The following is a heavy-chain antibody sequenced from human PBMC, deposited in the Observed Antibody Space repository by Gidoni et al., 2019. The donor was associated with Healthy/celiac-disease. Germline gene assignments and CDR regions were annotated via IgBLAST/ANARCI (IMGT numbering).Heavy chain of an antibody. CDR2: INPSGGST. J-gene: IGHJ4*02. CDR1: GYTFTSYY. D-gene: IGHD2-21*01. CDR3: ARSLRPYYFDY. Sequence: QVQLVQSGAEVKKPGASVKVSCKASGYTFTSYYMHWVRQAPGQGLAWMGIINPSGGSTSYAQKFQGRVTMTRDTSTSTVYMELSSLRSEDTAVYYCARSLRPYYFDYWGQGTLVTVSS. V-gene: IGHV1-46*01.